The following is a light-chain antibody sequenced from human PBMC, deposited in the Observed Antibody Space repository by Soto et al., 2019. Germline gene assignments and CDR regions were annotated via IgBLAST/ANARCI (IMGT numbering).Light chain of an antibody. V-gene: IGLV2-14*01. J-gene: IGLJ1*01. Sequence: QSALTQPASVSGSPGQSIAISCTGTSSDVGGYNYVYWYQQHPGKAPKLMIYDVSDRPSGVSDRFSGSKSGNTASLTISGLQAEDEADYYCSSYTIISTYVFGTGTKLTVL. CDR1: SSDVGGYNY. CDR2: DVS. CDR3: SSYTIISTYV.